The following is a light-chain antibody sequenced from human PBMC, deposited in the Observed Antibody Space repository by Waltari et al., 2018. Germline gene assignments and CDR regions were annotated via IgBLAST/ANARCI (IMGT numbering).Light chain of an antibody. CDR1: SSDVGGYNY. CDR3: CSYGGTYSWV. CDR2: DVS. V-gene: IGLV2-11*01. Sequence: QSALTQPRSVSGSPGQSVTISCTGPSSDVGGYNYVSWYQQHPGKAPTLMIYDVSKRPSGVPDRFSGSKSGNTASLTISGLQAEDEADYYCCSYGGTYSWVFGGGTKLTVL. J-gene: IGLJ3*02.